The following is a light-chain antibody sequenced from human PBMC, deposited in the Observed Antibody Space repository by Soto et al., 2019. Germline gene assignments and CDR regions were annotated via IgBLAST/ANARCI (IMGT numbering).Light chain of an antibody. CDR2: GAS. CDR3: QQYNNWPPFT. V-gene: IGKV3-15*01. CDR1: QSVSSN. Sequence: EIVMTQSPATLSVSPGERATLSCRASQSVSSNLAWYQQKPGQAPRLLIYGASTRATGIPARFSGSGSGTEFNLTIGSLQSEDFAVYYCQQYNNWPPFTFGPGTKVDIK. J-gene: IGKJ3*01.